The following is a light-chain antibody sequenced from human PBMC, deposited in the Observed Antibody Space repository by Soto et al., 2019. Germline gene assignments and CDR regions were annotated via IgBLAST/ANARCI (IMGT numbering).Light chain of an antibody. CDR3: HKYGSSPHT. J-gene: IGKJ2*01. V-gene: IGKV3-20*01. CDR2: AAS. Sequence: EIVLTQSPGALSLSPGDRATLSCRTSQSVNSRYLAWYQQRPGQAPRLLIYAASSRATGIPDRLSGSGSGTDFTLTIVRLEPEDSGMFYCHKYGSSPHTFGQGTKLEIK. CDR1: QSVNSRY.